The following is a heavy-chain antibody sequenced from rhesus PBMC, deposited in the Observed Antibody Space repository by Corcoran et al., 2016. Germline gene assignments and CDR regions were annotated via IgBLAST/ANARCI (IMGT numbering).Heavy chain of an antibody. V-gene: IGHV4-93*02. CDR2: IYGIGGST. CDR3: ARHARTYSSGWPYYFDY. D-gene: IGHD6-31*01. Sequence: QVQLQESGPAVVKPSGTLSLTCAVSGGSISSSNWWSWIRQSPGKGLEWIGGIYGIGGSTEYNPSLRCRVTSSIDTSKNQFSLKLSSVTAADTAVYYCARHARTYSSGWPYYFDYWGQGVLVTVSS. CDR1: GGSISSSNW. J-gene: IGHJ4*01.